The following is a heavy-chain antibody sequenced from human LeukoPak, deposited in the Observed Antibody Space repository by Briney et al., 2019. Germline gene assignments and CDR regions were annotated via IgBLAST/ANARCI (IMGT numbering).Heavy chain of an antibody. CDR3: AGVPNVREGEWFDP. Sequence: GRSLRLSCAASGLTLSRYGMHWVHQAPGKGLEWVAVISYDGSTKNYADSVKDRFTISRDNSENTLYLQMSSLRAEDTAVYYCAGVPNVREGEWFDPWGQGTLVTVSS. V-gene: IGHV3-30*03. D-gene: IGHD3-16*01. J-gene: IGHJ5*02. CDR1: GLTLSRYG. CDR2: ISYDGSTK.